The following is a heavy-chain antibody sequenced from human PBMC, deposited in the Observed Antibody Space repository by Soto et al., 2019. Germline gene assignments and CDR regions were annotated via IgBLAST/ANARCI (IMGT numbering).Heavy chain of an antibody. V-gene: IGHV3-74*01. Sequence: GGSLRLSCAASGFTFSSYWMHWVRQAPGKGLVWVSRINSDGSSTSYADSVKGRFTISRDNAKNTLYLQMNSLRAEDTAVYYCARDHDLRLGSSWYHYYYYGMDVWGQGTTVTVSS. J-gene: IGHJ6*02. CDR2: INSDGSST. CDR3: ARDHDLRLGSSWYHYYYYGMDV. D-gene: IGHD6-13*01. CDR1: GFTFSSYW.